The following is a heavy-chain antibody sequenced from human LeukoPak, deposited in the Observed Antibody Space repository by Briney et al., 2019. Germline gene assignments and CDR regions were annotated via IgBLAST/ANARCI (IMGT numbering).Heavy chain of an antibody. CDR2: ISGDGGST. CDR3: AKAYYDSSGYYGSDY. Sequence: GGSLRLSCAASGFTFDDYAMHWVRQAPGKGLERVSLISGDGGSTYYADSVKGRFTISRDNSKNSLYLQMNSLRTEDTALYYCAKAYYDSSGYYGSDYWGQGTLVTVSS. V-gene: IGHV3-43*02. CDR1: GFTFDDYA. J-gene: IGHJ4*02. D-gene: IGHD3-22*01.